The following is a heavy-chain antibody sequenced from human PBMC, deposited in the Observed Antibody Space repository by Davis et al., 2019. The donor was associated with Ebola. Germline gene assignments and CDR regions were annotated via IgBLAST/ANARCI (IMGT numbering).Heavy chain of an antibody. Sequence: LKISCAASGFTVSSNYMSWVRQAPGKGLEWVSVIYSGGSTYYADSVKGRFTISRDNSKNTLYLQMNSLRAEDTAVYYCAKARQWLVDSWGQGTLVTVSS. D-gene: IGHD6-19*01. CDR2: IYSGGST. CDR1: GFTVSSNY. J-gene: IGHJ5*01. V-gene: IGHV3-53*01. CDR3: AKARQWLVDS.